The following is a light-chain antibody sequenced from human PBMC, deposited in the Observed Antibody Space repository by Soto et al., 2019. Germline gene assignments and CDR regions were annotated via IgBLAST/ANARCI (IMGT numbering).Light chain of an antibody. Sequence: EVVLTQSPGTLSLSPGERATLSCRASQSVSGTYIAWYQQMPGQAPRLIIFDASTRATGIPDRFSGSGSGTEFTLTIGRLEPEDFAVYYCQQYGSSPRSFGQGTKVEIK. CDR3: QQYGSSPRS. J-gene: IGKJ1*01. CDR1: QSVSGTY. CDR2: DAS. V-gene: IGKV3-20*01.